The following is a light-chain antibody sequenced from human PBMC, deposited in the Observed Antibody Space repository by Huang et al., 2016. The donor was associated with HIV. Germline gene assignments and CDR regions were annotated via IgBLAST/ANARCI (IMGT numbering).Light chain of an antibody. V-gene: IGKV3-15*01. CDR2: GAS. CDR3: QQYADWPPST. J-gene: IGKJ2*02. CDR1: QSVSSD. Sequence: EIVMTQSPATLSVSPGERATLSGRASQSVSSDFAWYQQKPGQAPRLLIYGASIRATGIPARFSGNGSGTEFTLTISSLQSEDFAVYYCQQYADWPPSTFGQGTKLEIK.